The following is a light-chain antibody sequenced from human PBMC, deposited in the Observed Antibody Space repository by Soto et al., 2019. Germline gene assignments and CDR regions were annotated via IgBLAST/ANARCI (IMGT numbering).Light chain of an antibody. V-gene: IGKV4-1*01. CDR1: HSILYSPNNKNY. CDR2: WAS. Sequence: DIVMTQSPDSLAVSVSERATINCKSSHSILYSPNNKNYLAWYQQKPGQPPKLLIYWASTRESGVPDRFSGSGSGTDFTLTISSLQAEDVAVYYCQHYLNTPQNFGQGTKVEIK. J-gene: IGKJ1*01. CDR3: QHYLNTPQN.